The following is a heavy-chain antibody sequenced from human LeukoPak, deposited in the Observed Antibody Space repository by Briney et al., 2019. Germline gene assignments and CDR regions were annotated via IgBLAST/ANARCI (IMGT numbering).Heavy chain of an antibody. V-gene: IGHV3-7*01. CDR1: GFTFSSYW. Sequence: GGSLRLSCATSGFTFSSYWMSWVRQAPGKGLEWVANIKQDGSEKYYVDSVKGRFTITRDNAKNSLYLQMNCLRAEDTAVYYCARAGLLWFGESRMDVWGQGTTVTVSS. D-gene: IGHD3-10*01. CDR2: IKQDGSEK. CDR3: ARAGLLWFGESRMDV. J-gene: IGHJ6*02.